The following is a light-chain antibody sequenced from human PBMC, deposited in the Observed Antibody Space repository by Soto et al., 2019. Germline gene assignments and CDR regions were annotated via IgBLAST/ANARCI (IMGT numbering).Light chain of an antibody. CDR2: DDS. V-gene: IGLV3-21*02. Sequence: SYELNQPPSVSVAPGQKARITCGGIKIGSKSVHWYQQKPGQAPVLVVYDDSDRPSGIPERFSGSNSGNTATLTISRVEVGDEADYYCQVWDSSSDHHYVFGTGTKVTVL. J-gene: IGLJ1*01. CDR1: KIGSKS. CDR3: QVWDSSSDHHYV.